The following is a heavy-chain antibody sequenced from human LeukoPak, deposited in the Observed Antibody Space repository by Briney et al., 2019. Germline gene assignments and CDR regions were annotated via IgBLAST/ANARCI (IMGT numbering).Heavy chain of an antibody. CDR3: ARSVGAIDY. Sequence: PGGSLRLSCAASGFTFSSDGMHWVRQAPGKGLEWVAVIWYDGSNKYYADSVKGRFTISRDNSKNTLYLQMNSLRAEDTAVYHCARSVGAIDYWGQGTLVTVSS. D-gene: IGHD1-26*01. V-gene: IGHV3-33*01. J-gene: IGHJ4*02. CDR1: GFTFSSDG. CDR2: IWYDGSNK.